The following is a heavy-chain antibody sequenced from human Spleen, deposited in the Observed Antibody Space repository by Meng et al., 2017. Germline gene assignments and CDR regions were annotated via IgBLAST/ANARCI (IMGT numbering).Heavy chain of an antibody. CDR3: ARELSGYPSNYYYYGMDV. D-gene: IGHD3-3*01. CDR1: G. Sequence: QVQLWESVGGVVQPGGSLRPSCAASGGLEWVAVMSYDGSNKYYADSVKGRFTISRENPKNTLYLQRNSLRAEDTAVYYCARELSGYPSNYYYYGMDVWGQGTTVTVSS. J-gene: IGHJ6*02. V-gene: IGHV3-30*19. CDR2: MSYDGSNK.